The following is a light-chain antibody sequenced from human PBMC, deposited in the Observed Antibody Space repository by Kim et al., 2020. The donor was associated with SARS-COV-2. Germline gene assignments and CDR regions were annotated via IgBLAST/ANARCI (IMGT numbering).Light chain of an antibody. J-gene: IGKJ1*01. V-gene: IGKV3-20*01. CDR3: QQYGSSPWT. CDR1: QSVSSSY. CDR2: GAS. Sequence: LSPGERATLSCRASQSVSSSYLAWYQQKPGQAPRLLIYGASSRATGIPDRFSGSGSGTDFTLTISRLEPEDFAVYYCQQYGSSPWTFGQGTKVDIK.